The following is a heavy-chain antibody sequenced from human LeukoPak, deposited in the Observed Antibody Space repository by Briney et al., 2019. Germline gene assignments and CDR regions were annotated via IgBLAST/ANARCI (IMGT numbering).Heavy chain of an antibody. CDR2: ISQDGSEK. J-gene: IGHJ4*02. CDR1: GFTFSSYW. D-gene: IGHD3-10*01. Sequence: GGSLRLSCAASGFTFSSYWMHWVRQAPGKGLEWVANISQDGSEKYYVDPVRGRFTVSRDNAENSLYLQMNSLRAEDTAVYYCVRAIGANVSYWGQGTLVTVSS. CDR3: VRAIGANVSY. V-gene: IGHV3-7*03.